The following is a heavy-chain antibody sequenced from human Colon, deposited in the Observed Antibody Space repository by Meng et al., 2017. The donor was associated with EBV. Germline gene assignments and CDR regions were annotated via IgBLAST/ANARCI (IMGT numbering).Heavy chain of an antibody. D-gene: IGHD2-8*02. CDR1: GGSLSGAY. CDR3: ARRPTGIDY. CDR2: IIHGGSP. Sequence: QVQTEQWGAGLLNLWEPRSLPCDVNGGSLSGAYWNWIRQPPGKGLEWIGEIIHGGSPSYNPSLKSRVTISIDTSKNQLSLMLSSVTAADTAVYYCARRPTGIDYWGQGTLVTVSS. V-gene: IGHV4-34*12. J-gene: IGHJ4*02.